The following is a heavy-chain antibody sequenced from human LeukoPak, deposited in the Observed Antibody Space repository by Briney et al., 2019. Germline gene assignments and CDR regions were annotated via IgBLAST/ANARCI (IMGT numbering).Heavy chain of an antibody. D-gene: IGHD2-15*01. Sequence: PGGSLRLSCAASGFTFRGYGMHWVRQAPGKGLVWVSRISSDGTSTTYADSVKGRFTISRDNAKNTLYLQLDSLRAEDTAIYYCASPGWSDALDMWGQGTRVTVSS. CDR3: ASPGWSDALDM. CDR2: ISSDGTST. V-gene: IGHV3-74*01. CDR1: GFTFRGYG. J-gene: IGHJ3*02.